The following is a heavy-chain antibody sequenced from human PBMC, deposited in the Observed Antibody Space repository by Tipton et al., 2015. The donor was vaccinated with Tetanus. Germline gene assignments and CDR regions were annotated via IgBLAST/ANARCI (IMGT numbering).Heavy chain of an antibody. V-gene: IGHV4-59*01. Sequence: TLSLTCTVSGGSINRYYWSWIRQSSGKGLEWIGYINYSGTTNYASSLQSRVIISVDTSKNQFSLKLNSVTAADTAVYYCARDRDYYGSGSRGMDVWGQGTRVTVSS. CDR3: ARDRDYYGSGSRGMDV. CDR1: GGSINRYY. CDR2: INYSGTT. D-gene: IGHD3-10*01. J-gene: IGHJ6*02.